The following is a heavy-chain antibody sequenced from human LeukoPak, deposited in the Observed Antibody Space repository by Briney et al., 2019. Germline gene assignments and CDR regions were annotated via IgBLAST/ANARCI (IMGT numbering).Heavy chain of an antibody. D-gene: IGHD3-22*01. V-gene: IGHV3-48*04. CDR1: GFTFSSYS. Sequence: GGSLRLSCAASGFTFSSYSMNWVRQAPGKGLEWVSYISSSSSTIYYADSVKGRFTISRDNAKNSLYLQMNSLRAEDTAVYYCARDLAGITMIVVATGAFDIWGQGTMVTVSS. J-gene: IGHJ3*02. CDR3: ARDLAGITMIVVATGAFDI. CDR2: ISSSSSTI.